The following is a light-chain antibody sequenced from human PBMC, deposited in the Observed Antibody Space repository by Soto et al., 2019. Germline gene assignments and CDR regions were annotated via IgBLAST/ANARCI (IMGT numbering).Light chain of an antibody. CDR1: SSDVGGYNY. J-gene: IGLJ1*01. CDR2: EVS. V-gene: IGLV2-14*01. CDR3: GSYTTTSTYV. Sequence: QSVLTQPASVSGSPGQSITISCSGTSSDVGGYNYVPWYQQHPGKAPKLMIYEVSNRPSGVSNRFSGSKSGNTASLTISGLQTKDEADYYCGSYTTTSTYVFGTGTKLTVL.